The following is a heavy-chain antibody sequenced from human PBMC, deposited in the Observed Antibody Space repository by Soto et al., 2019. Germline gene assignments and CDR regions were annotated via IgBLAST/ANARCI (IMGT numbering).Heavy chain of an antibody. CDR2: IYDSGST. CDR1: GGSISGGVGGLYY. V-gene: IGHV4-30-4*01. CDR3: AREVIPLTTDWYFDL. Sequence: QLQLRESGPGLVKPSETLSLTCTVSGGSISGGVGGLYYWSWIRQPPGKGLEWIGYIYDSGSTYYNPSIKCRVTRSVDTSKNQFSLRLSSVTAADTAVYYCAREVIPLTTDWYFDLWGRGTLVPVSS. J-gene: IGHJ2*01. D-gene: IGHD4-17*01.